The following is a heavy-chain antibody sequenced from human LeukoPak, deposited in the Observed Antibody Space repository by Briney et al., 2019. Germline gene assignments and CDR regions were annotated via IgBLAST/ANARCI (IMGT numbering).Heavy chain of an antibody. CDR2: LYTSGST. D-gene: IGHD2-15*01. V-gene: IGHV4-4*07. CDR1: GGSISTYY. J-gene: IGHJ5*02. Sequence: SETLSLTCTVSGGSISTYYWSWIRQPAGKGLEWIGRLYTSGSTHYNPSLKSRLTMSADTSTNQFSLKLRSVTAADTAVYYCARGVLGYCSGGSCYYWFDPWGQGTLVTVSS. CDR3: ARGVLGYCSGGSCYYWFDP.